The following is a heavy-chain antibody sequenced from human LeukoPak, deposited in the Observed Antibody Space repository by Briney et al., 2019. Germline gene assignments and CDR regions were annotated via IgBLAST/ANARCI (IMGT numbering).Heavy chain of an antibody. CDR1: GGTFSSYA. D-gene: IGHD5-18*01. V-gene: IGHV1-69*05. Sequence: ASVKVSCKASGGTFSSYAISWVRQAPGQGLEWMGRIIPIFGTANYAQKFQGRVTITTDESTSTAYMELSSLRSEDTAVYYCAREGRGYSYGQVESWFDPWGQGTLVTVFS. CDR2: IIPIFGTA. CDR3: AREGRGYSYGQVESWFDP. J-gene: IGHJ5*02.